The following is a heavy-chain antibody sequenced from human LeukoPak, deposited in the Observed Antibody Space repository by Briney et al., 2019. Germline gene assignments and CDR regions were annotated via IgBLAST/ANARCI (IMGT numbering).Heavy chain of an antibody. V-gene: IGHV3-48*04. CDR3: ARDTRTFDY. CDR2: ISSSSSTT. D-gene: IGHD1-26*01. J-gene: IGHJ4*02. Sequence: PGGSLRLSCAASGFTFSSYSMNWVRQAPGKGLEWVSYISSSSSTTYYADSMKGRFTISRDNAKNSLFLQMNSLRAEDTAVYYCARDTRTFDYWGQGTLVTVSS. CDR1: GFTFSSYS.